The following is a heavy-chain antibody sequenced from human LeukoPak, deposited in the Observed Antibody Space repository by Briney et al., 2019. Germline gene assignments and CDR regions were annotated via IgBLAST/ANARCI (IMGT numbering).Heavy chain of an antibody. CDR1: GFTFSSYW. D-gene: IGHD3-10*01. J-gene: IGHJ6*02. CDR2: IKQDGSEK. CDR3: AREAGSGSYYYYGMDV. Sequence: GGSLRLSCAASGFTFSSYWMSWVRQAPGKGLEWVANIKQDGSEKYYVDSVKGRFTISRDNAKNSLYLQMNSLRAEDTAVYYCAREAGSGSYYYYGMDVWGQGTTVTVSS. V-gene: IGHV3-7*01.